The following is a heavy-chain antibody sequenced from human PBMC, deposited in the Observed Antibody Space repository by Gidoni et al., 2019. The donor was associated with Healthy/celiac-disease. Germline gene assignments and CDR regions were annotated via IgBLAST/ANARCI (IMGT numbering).Heavy chain of an antibody. CDR2: ISGSGGST. V-gene: IGHV3-23*01. Sequence: VQLLGSGGGLVQPGVALRLCCAASVFASRSYAMSWARQAPGKGLEWVSAISGSGGSTYYADSVKGRFTISRDNSKNTLYLQMNSLRAEDTAVYYCAKDSSTTGDNWFDPWGQGTLVTVSS. CDR3: AKDSSTTGDNWFDP. D-gene: IGHD1-1*01. CDR1: VFASRSYA. J-gene: IGHJ5*02.